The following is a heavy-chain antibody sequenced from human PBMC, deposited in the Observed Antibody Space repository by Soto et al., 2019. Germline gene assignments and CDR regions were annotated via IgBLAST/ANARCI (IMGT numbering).Heavy chain of an antibody. V-gene: IGHV4-30-4*01. Sequence: SETLSLTCTVSGGSISSGDYYWSWIRQPPGKGLEWIGYIYHSGSTYYNPSLKSRVTMSVDTSKNQFSLNLSSVTAADTAVYYCVRVVYSAVVVTARDWLDPWGQGTLVTVSA. D-gene: IGHD2-15*01. J-gene: IGHJ5*02. CDR2: IYHSGST. CDR3: VRVVYSAVVVTARDWLDP. CDR1: GGSISSGDYY.